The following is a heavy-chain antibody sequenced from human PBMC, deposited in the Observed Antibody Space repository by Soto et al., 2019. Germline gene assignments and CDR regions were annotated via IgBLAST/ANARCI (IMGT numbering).Heavy chain of an antibody. V-gene: IGHV4-59*01. CDR3: ARVDISINVVVVPAATHGYYYGMDV. CDR2: IYYSGST. D-gene: IGHD2-2*01. J-gene: IGHJ6*02. Sequence: SETLSLTCTVYGGSIRSYYWSWIRQPPGKGLEWIGNIYYSGSTNYNPSRKSRVTMSVAMSKNQVSLKLSSVTAADTAVYYCARVDISINVVVVPAATHGYYYGMDVWGQGTTVTVSS. CDR1: GGSIRSYY.